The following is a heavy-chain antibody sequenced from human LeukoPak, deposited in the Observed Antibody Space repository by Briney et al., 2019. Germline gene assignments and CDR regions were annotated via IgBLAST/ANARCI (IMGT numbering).Heavy chain of an antibody. CDR2: IWYDGSNR. CDR3: ARDRAAADLDY. J-gene: IGHJ4*02. CDR1: GFTFVSYG. D-gene: IGHD6-13*01. V-gene: IGHV3-33*08. Sequence: GGSLRLSFAPSGFTFVSYGMHWGRQAPGKGLEWGAVIWYDGSNRFYADSVKGRFTITRDNSKNTLYLQMNSLRAEDTAVYYCARDRAAADLDYWGQGTLVTVSS.